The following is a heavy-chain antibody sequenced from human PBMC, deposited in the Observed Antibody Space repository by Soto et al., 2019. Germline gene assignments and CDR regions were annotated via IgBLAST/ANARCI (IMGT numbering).Heavy chain of an antibody. Sequence: SETLFLTCAVYGGSFSGYYWSWIRQPPGKGLEWIGEINHSGSTNYNPSLKSRVTISVDTSKNQFSLKLSSVTAADTAVYYCARGPTGGWHIVVVPAAWSYYGMDVWGQGTTVTVS. CDR2: INHSGST. J-gene: IGHJ6*02. CDR1: GGSFSGYY. V-gene: IGHV4-34*01. CDR3: ARGPTGGWHIVVVPAAWSYYGMDV. D-gene: IGHD2-2*01.